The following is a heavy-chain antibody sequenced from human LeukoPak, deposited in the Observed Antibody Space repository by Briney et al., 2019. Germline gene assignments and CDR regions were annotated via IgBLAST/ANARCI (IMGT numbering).Heavy chain of an antibody. V-gene: IGHV3-23*01. J-gene: IGHJ4*02. CDR1: GFTFSSYA. D-gene: IGHD6-19*01. Sequence: PGGSLRLSCAASGFTFSSYAMSWVRQAPGKGLEWVSLIRGNGGNTYYADSVKGRFTISRDNSKNTLYLQMNSLRAEDTAVYYCARDRGGQWLADGTSYFDYWGQGTLVTVSS. CDR2: IRGNGGNT. CDR3: ARDRGGQWLADGTSYFDY.